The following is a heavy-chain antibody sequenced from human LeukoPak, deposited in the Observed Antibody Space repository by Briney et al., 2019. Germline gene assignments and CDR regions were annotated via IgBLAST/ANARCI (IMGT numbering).Heavy chain of an antibody. V-gene: IGHV3-21*01. CDR1: GFTFSSYS. J-gene: IGHJ4*02. CDR3: ARESKGGIAAADLDY. CDR2: ISSSSSYI. D-gene: IGHD6-13*01. Sequence: GGSLRLSCAASGFTFSSYSMNWVRQAPGKGLEWVSPISSSSSYIYYADSVKGRFTISRDNAKNSLYLQMNSLRAEDTAVYYCARESKGGIAAADLDYWGQGTLVTVSS.